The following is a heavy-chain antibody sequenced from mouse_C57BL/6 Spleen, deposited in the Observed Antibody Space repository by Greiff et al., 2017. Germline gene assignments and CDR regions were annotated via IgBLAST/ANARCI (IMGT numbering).Heavy chain of an antibody. J-gene: IGHJ1*03. CDR1: GYTFTDYN. V-gene: IGHV1-18*01. Sequence: VQLKQSGPELVKPGASVKIPCKASGYTFTDYNMDWVKQSHGKSLEWIGDINPNNGGTIYNQKFKGKATLTVDKSSSTAYMELRSLTSEDTAVYYCARYYGNGGWYFDVWGTGTTVTVSS. CDR2: INPNNGGT. D-gene: IGHD2-1*01. CDR3: ARYYGNGGWYFDV.